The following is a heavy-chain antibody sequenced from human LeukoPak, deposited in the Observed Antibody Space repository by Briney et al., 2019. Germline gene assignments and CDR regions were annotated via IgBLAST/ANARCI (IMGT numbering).Heavy chain of an antibody. Sequence: ASVKVSCKASGYTFTSYYMHWVRQAPGQGLEWMGIINPSGGSTSYAQKFQGRVTMTTDTSTSTAYMELRSLRSDDTAVYCCARVVEGWNYVVVGGYFDYWGQGTLVTVSS. CDR2: INPSGGST. CDR1: GYTFTSYY. V-gene: IGHV1-46*01. CDR3: ARVVEGWNYVVVGGYFDY. D-gene: IGHD1-7*01. J-gene: IGHJ4*02.